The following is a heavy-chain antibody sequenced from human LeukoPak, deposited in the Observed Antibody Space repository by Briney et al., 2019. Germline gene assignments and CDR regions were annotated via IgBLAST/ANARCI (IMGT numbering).Heavy chain of an antibody. CDR1: GYTFTTYG. V-gene: IGHV1-18*01. CDR2: ISTYNGNP. J-gene: IGHJ4*02. D-gene: IGHD6-13*01. CDR3: ARDSGRIAANFDY. Sequence: ASVKVSCKASGYTFTTYGISWVGQAPGQGLEWMGWISTYNGNPTYVQNLQGRVTMTTDTSTSTAYMELRSLRSDDTAVYYCARDSGRIAANFDYWGQGTLVTVSS.